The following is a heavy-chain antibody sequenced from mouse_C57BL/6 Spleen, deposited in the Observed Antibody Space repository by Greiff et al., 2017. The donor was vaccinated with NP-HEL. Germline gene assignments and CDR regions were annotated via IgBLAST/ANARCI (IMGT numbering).Heavy chain of an antibody. CDR2: IDPNNGGT. V-gene: IGHV1-18*01. D-gene: IGHD1-1*01. J-gene: IGHJ3*01. CDR1: GYTFTDYN. Sequence: EVQLQQSGPELVKPGASVKIPCKASGYTFTDYNMDWVKQSHGKSLEWIGDIDPNNGGTIYNQKFKGKATLTVDKSSSTAYMELRSLTSEDTAVYYCARSLLRRFAYWGQGTLVTVSA. CDR3: ARSLLRRFAY.